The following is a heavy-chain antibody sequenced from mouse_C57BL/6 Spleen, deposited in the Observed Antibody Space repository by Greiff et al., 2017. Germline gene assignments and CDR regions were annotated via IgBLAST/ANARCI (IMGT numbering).Heavy chain of an antibody. V-gene: IGHV1-55*01. CDR2: IYPGSGST. Sequence: QVQLQQPGAELVKPGASVKMSCKASGYTFTSYWITWVKQRPGQGLEWLGDIYPGSGSTNYNEKFKSKDTLTVDTSSSTAYMQLSSLTSEDSAVYYCARREKLTGTFDDWGQGTTLTVSS. CDR1: GYTFTSYW. D-gene: IGHD4-1*01. J-gene: IGHJ2*01. CDR3: ARREKLTGTFDD.